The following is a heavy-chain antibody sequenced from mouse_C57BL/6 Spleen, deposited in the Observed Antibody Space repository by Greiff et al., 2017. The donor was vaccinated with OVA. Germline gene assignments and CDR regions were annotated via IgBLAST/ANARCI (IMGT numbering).Heavy chain of an antibody. D-gene: IGHD2-4*01. CDR1: GYTFTDYN. CDR2: INPNNGGT. CDR3: ARLGDYDPWYFDV. Sequence: EVQLQQSGPELVKPGASVKIPCKASGYTFTDYNMDWVKQSHGKSLEWIGDINPNNGGTIYNQKFKGKATLTVDKSSSTAYMELRSLTSEDTAVYYCARLGDYDPWYFDVWGTGTTVTVSS. J-gene: IGHJ1*03. V-gene: IGHV1-18*01.